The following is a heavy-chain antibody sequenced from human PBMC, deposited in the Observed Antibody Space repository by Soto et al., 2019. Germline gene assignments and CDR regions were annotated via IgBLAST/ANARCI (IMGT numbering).Heavy chain of an antibody. Sequence: QVQLVQSGAEVKKPGASVKVSCKASGYTFTGYYMHWVRQAPGQGLEWMGWINPNSGGTNYAQKFQGWVTMTRDTSISTAYMELSRPRFDDTAVYYCARAPMSGRFGWFDPWVQGTLVTVSS. CDR2: INPNSGGT. CDR3: ARAPMSGRFGWFDP. V-gene: IGHV1-2*04. J-gene: IGHJ5*02. CDR1: GYTFTGYY. D-gene: IGHD3-16*01.